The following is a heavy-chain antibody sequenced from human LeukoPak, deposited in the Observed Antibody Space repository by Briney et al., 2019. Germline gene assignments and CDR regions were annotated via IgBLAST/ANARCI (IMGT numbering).Heavy chain of an antibody. CDR2: IYSGGST. V-gene: IGHV3-53*01. Sequence: GGSLRLSCAASGFTVSSNYMSWVRQAPGKGLEWVSVIYSGGSTYYADSVKGRFTISRDNSKNTLYLQMNSLRAEDTALYYCARDLENRAAGGTCVHWGQGTLVTVSS. CDR1: GFTVSSNY. CDR3: ARDLENRAAGGTCVH. J-gene: IGHJ4*02. D-gene: IGHD6-13*01.